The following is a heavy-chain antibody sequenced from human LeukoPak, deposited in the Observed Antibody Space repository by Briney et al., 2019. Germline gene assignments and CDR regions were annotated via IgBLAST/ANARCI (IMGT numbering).Heavy chain of an antibody. D-gene: IGHD3-22*01. J-gene: IGHJ1*01. CDR2: INPNSGGT. Sequence: ASVKLSCKASGYTFTGYYMHWVRQAPGQGLEWMGRINPNSGGTNYAQKFQGRVTMTRDTSISTAYMELSRLRSDDTAVYYCARESGDSSGYDLAEYFQHWGQGTLVTVSS. CDR3: ARESGDSSGYDLAEYFQH. V-gene: IGHV1-2*06. CDR1: GYTFTGYY.